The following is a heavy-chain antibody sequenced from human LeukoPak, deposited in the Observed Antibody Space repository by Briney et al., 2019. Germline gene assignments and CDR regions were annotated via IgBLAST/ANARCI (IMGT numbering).Heavy chain of an antibody. Sequence: GGSRRLSCAASGFTFSSYGMHWVRQAPGKGLEWVSSISSSSSYIYYADSVKGRFTISRDNAKNSLYLQMNSLRAEDTAVYYCARDLGGDCYLDWGQGTLVTVSS. D-gene: IGHD2-21*02. CDR1: GFTFSSYG. V-gene: IGHV3-21*01. J-gene: IGHJ4*02. CDR3: ARDLGGDCYLD. CDR2: ISSSSSYI.